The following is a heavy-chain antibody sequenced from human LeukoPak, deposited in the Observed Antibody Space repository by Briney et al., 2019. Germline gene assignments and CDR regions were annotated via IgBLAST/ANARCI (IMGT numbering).Heavy chain of an antibody. CDR3: AELGITMIGGV. Sequence: GGSLRLSCAASGFSFDNYAMHWVRQAPGRELEWVAFISDDGNDKYYRDSVKGRFTVSRDNSKNTLFLQMSSLRVEDTAVYYCAELGITMIGGVWGKGTTVTISS. D-gene: IGHD3-10*02. V-gene: IGHV3-30*04. CDR2: ISDDGNDK. CDR1: GFSFDNYA. J-gene: IGHJ6*04.